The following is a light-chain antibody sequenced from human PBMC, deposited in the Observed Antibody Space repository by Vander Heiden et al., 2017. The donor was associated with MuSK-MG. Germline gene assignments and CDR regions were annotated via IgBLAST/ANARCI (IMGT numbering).Light chain of an antibody. Sequence: EIVLTQSPATLSLSPGERATLSCRASQSVSSYLAWYQQKPGQAPRLLIYDASNRDTGIPARFSGSGYGKDFTLTISSREPEDFAVYHCQQRSNWPPWTFGQGTKVEIK. J-gene: IGKJ1*01. CDR3: QQRSNWPPWT. V-gene: IGKV3-11*01. CDR1: QSVSSY. CDR2: DAS.